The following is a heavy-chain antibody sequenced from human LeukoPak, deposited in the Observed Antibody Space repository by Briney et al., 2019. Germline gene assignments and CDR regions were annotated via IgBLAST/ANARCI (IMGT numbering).Heavy chain of an antibody. CDR1: GYTFTGYY. J-gene: IGHJ4*02. Sequence: GASVTVSCKASGYTFTGYYMHWVRQATGQGLEWMGWMNPNSGNTGYAQKFQGRVTMTRNTSISTAYMELSSLRSEDTAVYYCARVKKLRYFDYWGQGTLVTVSS. D-gene: IGHD3-9*01. V-gene: IGHV1-8*02. CDR2: MNPNSGNT. CDR3: ARVKKLRYFDY.